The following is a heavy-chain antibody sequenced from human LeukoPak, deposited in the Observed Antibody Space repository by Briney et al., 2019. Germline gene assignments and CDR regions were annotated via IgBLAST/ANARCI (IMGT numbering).Heavy chain of an antibody. CDR1: GGTFSSYA. CDR2: IIPIFGTA. CDR3: ARGIDDSSGYYHFDY. D-gene: IGHD3-22*01. V-gene: IGHV1-69*05. J-gene: IGHJ4*02. Sequence: SVKVSCKASGGTFSSYAISWVRQAPGQGLEWMGGIIPIFGTANYAQKFQGRVTITTDESTSTAYMEPGSLRSEDTAVYYCARGIDDSSGYYHFDYWGQGTLVTVSS.